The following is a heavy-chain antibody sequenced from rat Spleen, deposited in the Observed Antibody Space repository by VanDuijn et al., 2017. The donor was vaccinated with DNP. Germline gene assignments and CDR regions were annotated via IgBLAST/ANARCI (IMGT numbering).Heavy chain of an antibody. CDR3: AGYYYNGNYYYGNFDH. D-gene: IGHD1-12*02. CDR1: GFTFSDYY. CDR2: ISYDGGTP. Sequence: EVQLVESGGGLVQPGRSLKLSCVVSGFTFSDYYMAWVRQAPTKGLEWVATISYDGGTPYYRDSVKGRFTISRDNAQSTLYLQMDSLRSEDTATYYCAGYYYNGNYYYGNFDHWGRGVMVTVSS. V-gene: IGHV5-7*01. J-gene: IGHJ2*01.